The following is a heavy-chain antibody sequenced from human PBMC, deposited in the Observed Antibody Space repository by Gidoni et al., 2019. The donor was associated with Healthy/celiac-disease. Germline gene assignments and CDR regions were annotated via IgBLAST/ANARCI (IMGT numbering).Heavy chain of an antibody. J-gene: IGHJ1*01. CDR2: INHSGST. CDR1: GGSFSGYY. V-gene: IGHV4-34*01. D-gene: IGHD4-17*01. Sequence: QVQLQQWGAGLLKPSETLSLTCAVYGGSFSGYYWIWIRQPPGKGLEWIGEINHSGSTNYNPSLKSRVTISVDTSQNQFSLKLSSVTAADTAVYYCAREVLTTVTNEYFQHWGQGTLVTVSS. CDR3: AREVLTTVTNEYFQH.